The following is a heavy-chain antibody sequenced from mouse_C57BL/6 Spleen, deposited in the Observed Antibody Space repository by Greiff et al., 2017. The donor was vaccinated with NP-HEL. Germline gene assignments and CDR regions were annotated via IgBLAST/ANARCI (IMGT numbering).Heavy chain of an antibody. CDR3: ARDHYGSSYVGYWYFDV. CDR2: ISYDGSN. J-gene: IGHJ1*03. Sequence: ESGPGLVKPSQSLSLTCSVTGYSITSGYYWNWIRQFPGNKLEWMGYISYDGSNNYNPSLKNRISITRDTSKNQFFLKLNSVTTEDTATYYCARDHYGSSYVGYWYFDVWGTGTTVTVSS. D-gene: IGHD1-1*01. V-gene: IGHV3-6*01. CDR1: GYSITSGYY.